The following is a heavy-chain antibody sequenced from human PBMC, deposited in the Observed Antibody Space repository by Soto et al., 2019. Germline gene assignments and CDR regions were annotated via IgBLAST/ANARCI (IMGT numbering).Heavy chain of an antibody. CDR2: VYPRDSDT. V-gene: IGHV5-51*01. CDR1: GYIFIDYW. Sequence: GETLKISCKASGYIFIDYWIGWVRQMPGKGLEWMGIVYPRDSDTRYSPSFQGQVTISADRSTGTAFLQWRSLKGSDTALYYCARPSQPVYSIRFTSWGLGTLVTGSP. D-gene: IGHD2-8*01. J-gene: IGHJ5*02. CDR3: ARPSQPVYSIRFTS.